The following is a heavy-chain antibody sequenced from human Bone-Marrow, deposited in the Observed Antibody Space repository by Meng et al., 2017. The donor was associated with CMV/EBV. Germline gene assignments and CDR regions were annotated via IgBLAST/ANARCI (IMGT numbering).Heavy chain of an antibody. CDR2: IYPGDSDT. CDR3: ARQNDFWSGSNWFDP. V-gene: IGHV5-51*01. Sequence: SCKGSGCSFTSYWIGWVRQMPGKGLEWMGIIYPGDSDTRYSPSFQGQVTISADKSISTAYLQWSSLKASDTAMYYCARQNDFWSGSNWFDPWGQGTLVTVSS. CDR1: GCSFTSYW. D-gene: IGHD3-3*01. J-gene: IGHJ5*02.